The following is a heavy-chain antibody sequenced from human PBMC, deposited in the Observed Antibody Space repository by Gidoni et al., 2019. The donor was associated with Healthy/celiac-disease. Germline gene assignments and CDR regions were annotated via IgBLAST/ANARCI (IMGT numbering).Heavy chain of an antibody. Sequence: QVQLVESGGGVVQPGRSLRLSLAASGFTFSSYGMPWVRQAPGKGLEWVAVISYDGSNKYYADSVKGRFTISRDNSKNTLYLQMNSLRAEDTAVYYCARGSRGLDYWGQGTLVTVSS. CDR1: GFTFSSYG. CDR2: ISYDGSNK. J-gene: IGHJ4*02. CDR3: ARGSRGLDY. D-gene: IGHD2-15*01. V-gene: IGHV3-30*03.